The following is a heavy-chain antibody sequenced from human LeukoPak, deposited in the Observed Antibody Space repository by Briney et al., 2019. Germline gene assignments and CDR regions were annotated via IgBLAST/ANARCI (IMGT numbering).Heavy chain of an antibody. CDR1: GGSISSGDYY. D-gene: IGHD3-16*01. J-gene: IGHJ6*02. CDR2: IYYSGST. V-gene: IGHV4-30-4*01. Sequence: SQTLSLTCTVSGGSISSGDYYWSWIRQPPGKGLEWIGYIYYSGSTYYNPSLKSRVTISVDTSKNQFSLKLNSVTAADTAVYYCARVRQSVGAMDVWGQGTTVTVSS. CDR3: ARVRQSVGAMDV.